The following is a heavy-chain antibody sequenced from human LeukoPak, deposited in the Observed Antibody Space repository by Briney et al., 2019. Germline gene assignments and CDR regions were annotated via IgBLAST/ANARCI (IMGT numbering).Heavy chain of an antibody. CDR1: GYTFTGYY. Sequence: SVKVSCKASGYTFTGYYIHWVRQAPGQGLEWMGWITPHSGATNYAQSFQGRVTMTRDTSISTAYMELSRLKSDDTAVYYCARSSSSNMDVWGKGTTVTVSS. CDR3: ARSSSSNMDV. J-gene: IGHJ6*03. D-gene: IGHD6-6*01. V-gene: IGHV1-2*02. CDR2: ITPHSGAT.